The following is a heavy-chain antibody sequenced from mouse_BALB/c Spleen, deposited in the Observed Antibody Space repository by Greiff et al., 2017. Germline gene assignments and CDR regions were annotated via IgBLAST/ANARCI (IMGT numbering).Heavy chain of an antibody. CDR2: ISTYYGDA. CDR1: GYTFTDYA. CDR3: ARQGYSYAMDY. V-gene: IGHV1S137*01. Sequence: VQLQESGAELVRPGVSVKISCKGSGYTFTDYAMHWVKQSHAKSLEWIGVISTYYGDASYNQKFKGKATMTVDKSSSTAYMELARLTSEDSAIYYCARQGYSYAMDYWGQGTSVTVSS. J-gene: IGHJ4*01. D-gene: IGHD3-1*01.